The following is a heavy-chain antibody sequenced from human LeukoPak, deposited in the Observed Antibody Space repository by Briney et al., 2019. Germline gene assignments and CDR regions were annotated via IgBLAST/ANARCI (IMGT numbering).Heavy chain of an antibody. CDR3: ARDESRPNGYYYDTPDAFDI. CDR1: GGTFSSYA. CDR2: IIPILGIA. D-gene: IGHD3-22*01. J-gene: IGHJ3*02. V-gene: IGHV1-69*04. Sequence: ASVKVSCKASGGTFSSYAISWVRQAPGQGIEWMGRIIPILGIANYSQKFQVRVPITADRSTSTAYMELSSLRSEDTAVYYCARDESRPNGYYYDTPDAFDIWGQGTMVTVSS.